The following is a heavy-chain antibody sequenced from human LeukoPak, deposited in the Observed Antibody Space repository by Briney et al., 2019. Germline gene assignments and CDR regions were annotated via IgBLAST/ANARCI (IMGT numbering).Heavy chain of an antibody. Sequence: GGSLRLSCAASGFTFSGYPIHWVRQAPGKGLEWVAVISYDGSNKYYADSVKGRFTISRDNSKNTLYLQMNSLRAEDTALYYCAKDTGGYYYYGMDVWGQGTTVTVSS. V-gene: IGHV3-30-3*02. CDR1: GFTFSGYP. CDR2: ISYDGSNK. CDR3: AKDTGGYYYYGMDV. D-gene: IGHD3-16*01. J-gene: IGHJ6*02.